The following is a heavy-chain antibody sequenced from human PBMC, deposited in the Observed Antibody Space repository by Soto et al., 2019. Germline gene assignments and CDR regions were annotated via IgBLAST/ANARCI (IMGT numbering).Heavy chain of an antibody. CDR3: AGGGFLDPHMDV. Sequence: QVQLVQSGAEVKKPGASVKVSCKTSGYSFTSYDMNWVRQVPGQGPEWMGWMNPNSADTGYAQKFQGRMNMSRDMSIRTMYMELSGLTSEDMAVYYCAGGGFLDPHMDVGGRGTMVTVSS. CDR2: MNPNSADT. J-gene: IGHJ6*03. CDR1: GYSFTSYD. V-gene: IGHV1-8*01.